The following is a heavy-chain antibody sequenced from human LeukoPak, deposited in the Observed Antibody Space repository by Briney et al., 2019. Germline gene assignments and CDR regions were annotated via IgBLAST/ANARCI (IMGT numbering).Heavy chain of an antibody. CDR1: GFTFSSYA. Sequence: AGGSLRLSCAASGFTFSSYAMHWVRQAPGKGLEYVSAISSNGGSTYYANSVKGRFTISRDNSKNTLYLQMGSLRAEDMAVYYCARGGRDGYNGIDYWGQGTLVTVSS. CDR3: ARGGRDGYNGIDY. J-gene: IGHJ4*02. CDR2: ISSNGGST. V-gene: IGHV3-64*01. D-gene: IGHD5-24*01.